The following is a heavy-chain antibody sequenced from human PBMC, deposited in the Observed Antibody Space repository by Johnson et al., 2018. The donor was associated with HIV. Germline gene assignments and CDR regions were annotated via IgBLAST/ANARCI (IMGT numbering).Heavy chain of an antibody. J-gene: IGHJ3*02. CDR2: INSDGNST. CDR1: GFTVSSNY. CDR3: AKDERQLGGWSHAFDI. V-gene: IGHV3-66*02. Sequence: VQLMESGGGLVQPGGSLRLSCAASGFTVSSNYMSWVRQAPGKGLEWVSRINSDGNSTNYADSVKGRFTISRDNSKNKLYLQMISLRAEDTAVYFCAKDERQLGGWSHAFDIWGQGTKVTVSS. D-gene: IGHD3-16*01.